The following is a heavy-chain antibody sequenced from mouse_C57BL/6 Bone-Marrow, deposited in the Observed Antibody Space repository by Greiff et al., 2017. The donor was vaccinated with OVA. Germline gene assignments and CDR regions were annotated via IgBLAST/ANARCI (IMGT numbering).Heavy chain of an antibody. CDR2: ISYDGSN. CDR1: GYSITSGYY. D-gene: IGHD2-4*01. V-gene: IGHV3-6*01. CDR3: AREDYDWFAY. J-gene: IGHJ3*01. Sequence: EVKLLESGPGLVKPSQSLSLTCSVTGYSITSGYYWNWIRQLPGNKLEWMGYISYDGSNNYNPSLKNRISITRDTSKNQFFLKLNSVTTEDTATYYCAREDYDWFAYWGQGTLVTVSA.